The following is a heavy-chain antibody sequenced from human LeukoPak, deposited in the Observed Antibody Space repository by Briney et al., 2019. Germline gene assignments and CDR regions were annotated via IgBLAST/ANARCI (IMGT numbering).Heavy chain of an antibody. J-gene: IGHJ4*02. CDR3: ARGGDYGDYPDY. V-gene: IGHV1-69*05. CDR2: IIPIFGTA. CDR1: GGTFSSYA. Sequence: HWASVKVSCKASGGTFSSYAISWVRQAPGQGLEWMGRIIPIFGTANYAQKFQGRVTITTDESTSTAYMELSSLRSEDTAVYYCARGGDYGDYPDYWGQGTQVTVSS. D-gene: IGHD4-17*01.